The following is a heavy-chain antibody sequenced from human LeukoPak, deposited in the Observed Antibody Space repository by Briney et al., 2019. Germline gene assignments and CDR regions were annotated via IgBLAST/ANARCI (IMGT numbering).Heavy chain of an antibody. J-gene: IGHJ4*02. V-gene: IGHV3-64D*06. CDR3: VKVGQQYDY. CDR2: ILSNGDST. D-gene: IGHD5-24*01. Sequence: GGSLRLSCSASGFSFSAYTMHWVRQAPGKGPEYVSAILSNGDSTYYAGSVKGRFTLSRDNSKNTLSLQMTSLISDDTAVYYCVKVGQQYDYWGQGTLVTVST. CDR1: GFSFSAYT.